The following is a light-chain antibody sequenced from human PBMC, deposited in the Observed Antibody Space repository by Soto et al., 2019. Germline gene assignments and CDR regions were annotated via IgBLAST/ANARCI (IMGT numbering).Light chain of an antibody. CDR3: QQRSNWPGYT. J-gene: IGKJ2*01. V-gene: IGKV3-11*01. Sequence: EIVLTQSPATLSLSPGERATLSCRASQSVSSYLAWYQQKPGQAPRLLIYDASNRATGIPAGFSGSGSGTDFTLTISSLEPEDFAVYYCQQRSNWPGYTFGQGTKLEIK. CDR2: DAS. CDR1: QSVSSY.